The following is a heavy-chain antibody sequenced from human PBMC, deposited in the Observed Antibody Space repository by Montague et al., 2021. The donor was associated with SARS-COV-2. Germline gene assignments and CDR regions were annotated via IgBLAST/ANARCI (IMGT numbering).Heavy chain of an antibody. Sequence: SETLSLTCSVSGGSISSSNYYWGWIRQPPGKGLEWIGSIYYSGSTYYNPSLKSRVAISVDTSKNQFSLILRSMTAADTAAFYCAREGFSSGYYETWGQGTLATVSS. D-gene: IGHD3-22*01. J-gene: IGHJ5*02. CDR1: GGSISSSNYY. V-gene: IGHV4-39*02. CDR2: IYYSGST. CDR3: AREGFSSGYYET.